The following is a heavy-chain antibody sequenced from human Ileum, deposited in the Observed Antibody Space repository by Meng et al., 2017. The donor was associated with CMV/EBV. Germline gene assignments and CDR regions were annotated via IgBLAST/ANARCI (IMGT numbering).Heavy chain of an antibody. CDR2: IDYLKGINK. CDR1: GYSVRNFA. CDR3: ATWISYHFDN. J-gene: IGHJ4*02. D-gene: IGHD5-12*01. Sequence: TASGYSVRNFAMSWVRQAPGKGLEWVEHIDYLKGINKHYADSVTGRFTISRDNSKNTVFLQMSSLRAEDTAFYYCATWISYHFDNWGPGTLVTVSS. V-gene: IGHV3-23*05.